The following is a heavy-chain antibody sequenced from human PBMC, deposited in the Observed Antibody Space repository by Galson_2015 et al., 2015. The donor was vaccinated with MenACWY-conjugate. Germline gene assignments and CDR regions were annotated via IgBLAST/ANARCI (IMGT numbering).Heavy chain of an antibody. V-gene: IGHV3-23*01. CDR3: ARRTDWGTDQRPDLDF. J-gene: IGHJ4*02. D-gene: IGHD7-27*01. CDR1: GFTFSGSA. CDR2: ISSSGSNT. Sequence: SLRLSCAASGFTFSGSAMHWVRQASGKGLEWVGRISSSGSNTYYADSARGRFAISRDNSKNTVYLHLSSLRAEDTDIYFCARRTDWGTDQRPDLDFWGQGTLVTVSS.